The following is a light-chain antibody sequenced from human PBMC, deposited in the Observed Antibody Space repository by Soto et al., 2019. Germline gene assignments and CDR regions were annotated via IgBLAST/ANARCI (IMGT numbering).Light chain of an antibody. CDR1: QSISSW. V-gene: IGKV1-5*01. CDR3: QQYNSYSPT. J-gene: IGKJ1*01. CDR2: DAS. Sequence: DIQLNHSPSTLSASVGDRVTITVGASQSISSWLAWYQQKPGKAPKLLIYDASSLESGVPSRFSGSGSGTEFTLTISSLQPDDFATYYCQQYNSYSPTFGQGTKVDIK.